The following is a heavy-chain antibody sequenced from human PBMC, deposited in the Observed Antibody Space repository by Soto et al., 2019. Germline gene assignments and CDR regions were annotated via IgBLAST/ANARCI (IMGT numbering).Heavy chain of an antibody. CDR3: ARSSGFRYNWNYLHAFDI. Sequence: PGGSLRLSCAASGFTFSSYAMHWVRQAPGKGLEWVAVISYDGSNKYYADSVKGRFTISRDNSKNTLYLQMNSLRAEDTAVYYCARSSGFRYNWNYLHAFDIWGQGTMVTVSS. J-gene: IGHJ3*02. CDR2: ISYDGSNK. V-gene: IGHV3-30-3*01. D-gene: IGHD1-7*01. CDR1: GFTFSSYA.